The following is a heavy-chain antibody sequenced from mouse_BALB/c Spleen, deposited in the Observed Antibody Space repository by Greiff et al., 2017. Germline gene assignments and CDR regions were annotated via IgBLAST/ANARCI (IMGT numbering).Heavy chain of an antibody. Sequence: VQLQQPGAELVKPGASVKLSCKASGYTFTSYWMHWVKQRPGQGLEWIGEINPSNGRTNYNEKFKSKATLTVDKSSSTAYMQLSSLTSEDSAVYYCARRWDYGFAYWGQGTLVTVSA. D-gene: IGHD2-4*01. CDR1: GYTFTSYW. J-gene: IGHJ3*01. CDR3: ARRWDYGFAY. CDR2: INPSNGRT. V-gene: IGHV1S81*02.